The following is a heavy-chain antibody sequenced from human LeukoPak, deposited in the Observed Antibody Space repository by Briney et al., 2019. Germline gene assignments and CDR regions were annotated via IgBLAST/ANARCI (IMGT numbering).Heavy chain of an antibody. D-gene: IGHD6-13*01. CDR2: IYYTGST. J-gene: IGHJ4*02. CDR3: ARDRPGGSSLDY. Sequence: SETLSLTCTVSGGSISRDYWSWIRQPPGKGLEWIGYIYYTGSTNYNPSLTSRVTISVDTSKNQFSLKLSSVTAADTAVYYCARDRPGGSSLDYWGQGTLVTVSS. CDR1: GGSISRDY. V-gene: IGHV4-59*01.